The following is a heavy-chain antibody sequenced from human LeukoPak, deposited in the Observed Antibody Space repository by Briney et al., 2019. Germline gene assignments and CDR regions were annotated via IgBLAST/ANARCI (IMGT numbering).Heavy chain of an antibody. J-gene: IGHJ6*03. V-gene: IGHV4-34*01. CDR2: INHSGST. D-gene: IGHD3-3*01. Sequence: GSLRLSCAASGFTFSSYWMSWVRQPPGKGLEWIGEINHSGSTNYNPSLKSRVTISVDTSKNQFSLKLSSVTAADTAVYYCARRTDFWSGYYINPKPYYYYYYMDVWGKGTTVTVSS. CDR3: ARRTDFWSGYYINPKPYYYYYYMDV. CDR1: GFTFSSYW.